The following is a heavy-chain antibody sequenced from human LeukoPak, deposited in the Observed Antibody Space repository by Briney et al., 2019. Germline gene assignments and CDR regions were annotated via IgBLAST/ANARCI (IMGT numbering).Heavy chain of an antibody. CDR1: GFTFSSYS. J-gene: IGHJ4*02. V-gene: IGHV3-48*04. D-gene: IGHD5-18*01. CDR3: ARDSAMVDY. CDR2: ISSSSSSI. Sequence: GGSLRLSCAASGFTFSSYSMNWVRQAPGKGLEWISYISSSSSSISYADSVKGRFTISRDNAKNSLYLQMNSLRAEDTAVYYCARDSAMVDYWGQGTLVTVSS.